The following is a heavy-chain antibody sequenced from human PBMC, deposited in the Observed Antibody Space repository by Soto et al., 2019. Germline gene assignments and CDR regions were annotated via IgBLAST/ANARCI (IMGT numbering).Heavy chain of an antibody. CDR2: IWYDGTIT. D-gene: IGHD1-7*01. V-gene: IGHV3-33*01. CDR3: VGGIINYWNYGDLDY. J-gene: IGHJ4*02. Sequence: GGSLRLSCVASGLTFSALGMHWVRKAPGKGLEWVAIIWYDGTITYYGDSVRGRFTISRDNSKDTLYLQMNSLRPEDTAVYYCVGGIINYWNYGDLDYWGRGT. CDR1: GLTFSALG.